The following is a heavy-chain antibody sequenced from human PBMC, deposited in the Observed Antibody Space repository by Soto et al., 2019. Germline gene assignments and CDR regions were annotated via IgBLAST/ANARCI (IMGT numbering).Heavy chain of an antibody. Sequence: GGSLRLSCAASGFTFSTYWMHWVRQAPGKGLVWVSRINGDGSAAHYADSVKGRFTISRDNAKNTLYLQMNSLRAEDTALYYCARREATDGVLDFWGQGTLVTAPQ. CDR2: INGDGSAA. CDR3: ARREATDGVLDF. D-gene: IGHD3-16*01. J-gene: IGHJ4*02. CDR1: GFTFSTYW. V-gene: IGHV3-74*01.